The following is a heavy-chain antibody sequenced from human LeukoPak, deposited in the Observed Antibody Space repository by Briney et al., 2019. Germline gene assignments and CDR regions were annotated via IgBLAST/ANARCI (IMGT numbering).Heavy chain of an antibody. CDR1: GYTFIGYY. V-gene: IGHV1-2*06. Sequence: GASVKVSCKASGYTFIGYYMHWVRQAPGQGLEWMGRINPNSGGTNYAQKFQGGVTMTRDTSISTAYMELSRLRSDDTAVYYCARDLGSSSWYLDYWGQGTLVTVSS. CDR2: INPNSGGT. CDR3: ARDLGSSSWYLDY. J-gene: IGHJ4*02. D-gene: IGHD6-13*01.